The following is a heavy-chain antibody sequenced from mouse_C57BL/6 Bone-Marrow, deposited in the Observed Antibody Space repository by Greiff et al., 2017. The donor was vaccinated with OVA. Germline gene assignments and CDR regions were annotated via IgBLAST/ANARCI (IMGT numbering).Heavy chain of an antibody. J-gene: IGHJ4*01. D-gene: IGHD1-1*01. Sequence: EVKLVESGGGLVQPGGSMKLSCVASGFTFSNYWMNWVRQSPEKGLEWVAQIRLKSDNNATHYAESVRGRFTISRDDSKCIVYLQMNHLRAEDTGIYYCKEYFHLLLRQGMWAMDYWGQGTSVTVSS. V-gene: IGHV6-3*01. CDR3: KEYFHLLLRQGMWAMDY. CDR2: IRLKSDNNAT. CDR1: GFTFSNYW.